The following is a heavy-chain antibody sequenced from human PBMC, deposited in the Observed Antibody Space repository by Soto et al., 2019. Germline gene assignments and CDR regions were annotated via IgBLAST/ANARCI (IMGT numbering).Heavy chain of an antibody. Sequence: SVKVSCKASGGTFSSYAISWVRQAPGQGLEWMGGIIPIFGTANYAQKFQGRVTITADESTSTAYMELSSLRSEDTAVYYCARDLSSYGGPGFYYYGMDVWGQGTTVTVSS. CDR3: ARDLSSYGGPGFYYYGMDV. V-gene: IGHV1-69*13. CDR1: GGTFSSYA. J-gene: IGHJ6*02. CDR2: IIPIFGTA. D-gene: IGHD5-18*01.